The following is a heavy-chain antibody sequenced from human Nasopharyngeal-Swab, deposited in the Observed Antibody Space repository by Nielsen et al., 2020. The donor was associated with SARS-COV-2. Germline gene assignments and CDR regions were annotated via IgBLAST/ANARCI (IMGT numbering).Heavy chain of an antibody. CDR1: GFTFSSYA. J-gene: IGHJ4*02. D-gene: IGHD6-19*01. V-gene: IGHV3-23*01. Sequence: GGSLRLSCAASGFTFSSYAMSWVRQAPGKGLEWVSAISGSGGSTYYADSVKGRFTISRDNSKNTLYLQMNSLRAEDTAVYYCAKDLRSSGWDLPRFATYAGGPSFDYWGQGTLVTVSS. CDR2: ISGSGGST. CDR3: AKDLRSSGWDLPRFATYAGGPSFDY.